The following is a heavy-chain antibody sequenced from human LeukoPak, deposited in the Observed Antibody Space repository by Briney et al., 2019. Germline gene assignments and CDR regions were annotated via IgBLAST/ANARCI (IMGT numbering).Heavy chain of an antibody. V-gene: IGHV1-8*01. J-gene: IGHJ4*02. CDR1: GYTFTSYD. CDR3: RRGSGGSGY. D-gene: IGHD3-10*01. Sequence: ASVKVSCKACGYTFTSYDINGLRQPTGQGLEWMGWMNPNNGNTVYAQKFQGRETLTNNPYISTAYLELSTHKHADPPVHDRRRGSGGSGYWGQGALVTVSS. CDR2: MNPNNGNT.